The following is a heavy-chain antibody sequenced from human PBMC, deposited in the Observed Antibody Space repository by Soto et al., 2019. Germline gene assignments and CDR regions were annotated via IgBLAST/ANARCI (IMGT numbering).Heavy chain of an antibody. CDR1: GYTFTDYW. CDR3: ARHTSNFRYYYYAMDV. Sequence: GESLKISRKGSGYTFTDYWIGWVRQLPGKGLEWMGIIYPGDSDTRYSPSFQGHVTITVDKSTSTAYLQWNTLKASDTAMYYCARHTSNFRYYYYAMDVWGQGTTVTV. CDR2: IYPGDSDT. V-gene: IGHV5-51*01. J-gene: IGHJ6*02. D-gene: IGHD2-2*01.